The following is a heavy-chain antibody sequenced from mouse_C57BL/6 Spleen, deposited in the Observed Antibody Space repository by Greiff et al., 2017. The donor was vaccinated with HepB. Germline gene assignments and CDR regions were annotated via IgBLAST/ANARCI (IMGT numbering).Heavy chain of an antibody. D-gene: IGHD2-3*01. CDR1: GYTFTSYW. CDR2: IYPGSGST. J-gene: IGHJ3*01. V-gene: IGHV1-55*01. Sequence: QVQLQQPGAELVKPGASVKMSCKASGYTFTSYWITWVKQRPGQGLEWIGDIYPGSGSTNYNEKFKSKATLTVDTSSSTAYMQLSSLTSEDSAVYYCARSDGYYENLFAYWVQGTLVTVSA. CDR3: ARSDGYYENLFAY.